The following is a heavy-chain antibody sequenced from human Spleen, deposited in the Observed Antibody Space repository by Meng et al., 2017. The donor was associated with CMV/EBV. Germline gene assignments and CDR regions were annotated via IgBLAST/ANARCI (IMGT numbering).Heavy chain of an antibody. D-gene: IGHD3-22*01. V-gene: IGHV3-21*01. CDR1: GFTFSSYN. Sequence: GGSLRLSCAASGFTFSSYNMNWVRQAPGRGLEWVSSISSSSSYMYYADSVKGRFTISRDNAKNSLYLQMHSLRAEDTAVYYCARDGEYSYDSSGYYHKYWDYWGQGTLVTVSS. J-gene: IGHJ4*02. CDR2: ISSSSSYM. CDR3: ARDGEYSYDSSGYYHKYWDY.